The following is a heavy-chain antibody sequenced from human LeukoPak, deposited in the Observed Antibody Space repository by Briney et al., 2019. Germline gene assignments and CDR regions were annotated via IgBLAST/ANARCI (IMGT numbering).Heavy chain of an antibody. D-gene: IGHD4-17*01. CDR2: INPNSGGT. CDR1: GYTFTGYY. V-gene: IGHV1-2*06. J-gene: IGHJ4*02. Sequence: ASVKVSCKASGYTFTGYYMHWVRQAPGQGLEWMGRINPNSGGTNYAQKFQGRVTMTRDTSISTAYMELSRLRSDGTAVYYCARFGADYGDYADPDYWGQGTLVTVSS. CDR3: ARFGADYGDYADPDY.